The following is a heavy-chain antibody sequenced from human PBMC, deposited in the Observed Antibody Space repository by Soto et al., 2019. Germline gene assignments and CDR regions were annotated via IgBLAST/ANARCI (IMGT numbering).Heavy chain of an antibody. CDR2: IYYSGST. V-gene: IGHV4-61*01. CDR3: ARDYPFHMTTVTGDYYYYGMDV. Sequence: PSETLSLTCTVSGGSVSSGSYYWSWIRQPPGKGLEWIGYIYYSGSTNYNPSLKSRVTISVDTSKNQFSLKLSSVTAADTAVYYCARDYPFHMTTVTGDYYYYGMDVWGQGTTVTVSS. D-gene: IGHD4-4*01. J-gene: IGHJ6*02. CDR1: GGSVSSGSYY.